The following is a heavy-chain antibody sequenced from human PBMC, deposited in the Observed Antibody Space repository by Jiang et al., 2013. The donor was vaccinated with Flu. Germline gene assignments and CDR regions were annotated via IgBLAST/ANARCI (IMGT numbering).Heavy chain of an antibody. V-gene: IGHV4-4*02. CDR3: ARVYSAMDYYFDS. D-gene: IGHD5-18*01. Sequence: SLQSRVTISVDNSKSQFSLNLSSLTAADTAVYYCARVYSAMDYYFDSWGQGTLVTVSS. J-gene: IGHJ4*02.